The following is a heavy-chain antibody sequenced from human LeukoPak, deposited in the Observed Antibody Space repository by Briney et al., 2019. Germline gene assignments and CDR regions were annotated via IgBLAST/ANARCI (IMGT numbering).Heavy chain of an antibody. J-gene: IGHJ6*02. CDR1: GFTFSTYA. Sequence: PGGSLRLSCTASGFTFSTYAMSWVRQAPGKGLEWVSTIRGSGGSAYSAGSVKGRFTISRDNSKNTLLLQMNSLRAEDTAVYYCGKARAGSPQNGYFYYGLDVWGQGTTVTVSS. CDR3: GKARAGSPQNGYFYYGLDV. CDR2: IRGSGGSA. V-gene: IGHV3-23*01. D-gene: IGHD3-10*01.